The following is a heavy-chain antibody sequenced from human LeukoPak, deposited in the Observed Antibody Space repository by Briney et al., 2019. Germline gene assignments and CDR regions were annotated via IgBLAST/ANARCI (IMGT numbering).Heavy chain of an antibody. CDR2: TKNKVNSYTT. Sequence: PGGSLRLSCAASGFTFSDHYMDWVRQAPGKGLEWVGRTKNKVNSYTTQYAASVKGRFTISRDDSKNSLYLQMNSLKTEDTAVYYCARGSSGVTISSYGMDVWGKGTTVTVSS. CDR3: ARGSSGVTISSYGMDV. CDR1: GFTFSDHY. D-gene: IGHD3-9*01. J-gene: IGHJ6*04. V-gene: IGHV3-72*01.